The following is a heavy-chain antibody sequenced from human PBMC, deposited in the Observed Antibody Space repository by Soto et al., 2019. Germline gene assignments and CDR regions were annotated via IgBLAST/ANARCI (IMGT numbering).Heavy chain of an antibody. Sequence: EVQLVESGGGLVQPGGSLRLSCVDSGFTFSSYWMSWVRQAPVKGLEWVGNIKQDGREENYADSVKGRFTISRDNAKNSMYHQRKSLGVEDTAGYYCARIAASGGGWVVWGQGTTVVVSS. J-gene: IGHJ6*02. CDR1: GFTFSSYW. CDR3: ARIAASGGGWVV. CDR2: IKQDGREE. V-gene: IGHV3-7*01. D-gene: IGHD6-13*01.